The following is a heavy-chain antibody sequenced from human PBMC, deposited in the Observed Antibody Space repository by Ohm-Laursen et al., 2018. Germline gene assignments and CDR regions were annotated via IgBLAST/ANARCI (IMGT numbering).Heavy chain of an antibody. J-gene: IGHJ4*02. CDR3: AKSRNWGDFDY. CDR2: IYNSGST. Sequence: GTLSLTCAVSGGSMSNYYWTWIRQPPGKGLEWIGYIYNSGSTNYNPSLQSRVTISVDTSKNQFSLKLSSVTAADTAVYYCAKSRNWGDFDYWGQGTLVTVSS. CDR1: GGSMSNYY. D-gene: IGHD3-16*01. V-gene: IGHV4-59*01.